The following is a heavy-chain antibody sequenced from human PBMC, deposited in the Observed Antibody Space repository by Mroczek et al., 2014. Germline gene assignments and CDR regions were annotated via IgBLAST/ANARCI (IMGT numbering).Heavy chain of an antibody. V-gene: IGHV4-34*01. Sequence: QVQLQQWGAGLLKPSETLSLTCAVYGGSFSGYYWSWIRQPPGKGLEWIGEINHSGSTNYNPSLKSRVTISVDTSKNQFSLKLSSVTAADTAVYYCATYYDSSGYHSMGLYWGQGTLVTVSS. CDR1: GGSFSGYY. CDR3: ATYYDSSGYHSMGLY. D-gene: IGHD3-22*01. CDR2: INHSGST. J-gene: IGHJ4*02.